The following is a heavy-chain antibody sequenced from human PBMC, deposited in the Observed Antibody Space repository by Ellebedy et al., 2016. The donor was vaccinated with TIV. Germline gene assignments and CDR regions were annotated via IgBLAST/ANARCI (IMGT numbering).Heavy chain of an antibody. CDR2: IKQDGSEK. J-gene: IGHJ5*02. V-gene: IGHV3-7*03. Sequence: GGSLRLXXAASGFTFSNYWMTWVRQAPGKGLEWVANIKQDGSEKNYVDSVKGRFTISRDNAKNALYLQMNSLTADDTAVYYCARVHGDNGDFRSVYRWFDPWGQGILVTVSS. CDR1: GFTFSNYW. CDR3: ARVHGDNGDFRSVYRWFDP. D-gene: IGHD4-17*01.